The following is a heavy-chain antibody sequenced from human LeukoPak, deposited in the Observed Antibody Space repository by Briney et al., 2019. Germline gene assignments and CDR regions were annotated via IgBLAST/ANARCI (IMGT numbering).Heavy chain of an antibody. CDR1: GFTLSYYS. J-gene: IGHJ4*02. Sequence: PGGSLRLSCAASGFTLSYYSMNWVRQAPGKGLEWVSYISSSSSTTYYADSVKGRFTISRDNAKNSLYLQMNSLRAEDTAVYYCARDYSYYGSGSYIGYWGQGTLVTVSS. CDR3: ARDYSYYGSGSYIGY. D-gene: IGHD3-10*01. V-gene: IGHV3-48*01. CDR2: ISSSSSTT.